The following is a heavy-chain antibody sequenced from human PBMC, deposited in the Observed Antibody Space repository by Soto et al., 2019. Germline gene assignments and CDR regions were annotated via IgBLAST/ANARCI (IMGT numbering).Heavy chain of an antibody. CDR2: FDPEDGET. D-gene: IGHD3-3*01. CDR3: TLHYDFWSGHNNGDYYYYGRDV. J-gene: IGHJ6*02. Sequence: GASVKVSCKVSGYTLTELSMHWVRQAPGKGLEWMGGFDPEDGETIYAQKFQGRVTMTEDTSTDTAYMELSSLRSEDTAVYYCTLHYDFWSGHNNGDYYYYGRDVWGQGTTVTVSS. V-gene: IGHV1-24*01. CDR1: GYTLTELS.